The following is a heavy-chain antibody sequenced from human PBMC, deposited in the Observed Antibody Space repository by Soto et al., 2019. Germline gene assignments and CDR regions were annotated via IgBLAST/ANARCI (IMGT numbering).Heavy chain of an antibody. Sequence: HLVQSGAEVEKPGASVKVSCKGSGYAFTTYGITWVRQAPGQGLEWMGWISAHNGNTNYAQKLQGRVTVTRDTSTSTAYMELRSLRSDDTAVYYCARGRYGDYWGQGALVTVSS. D-gene: IGHD1-1*01. CDR3: ARGRYGDY. V-gene: IGHV1-18*01. J-gene: IGHJ4*02. CDR1: GYAFTTYG. CDR2: ISAHNGNT.